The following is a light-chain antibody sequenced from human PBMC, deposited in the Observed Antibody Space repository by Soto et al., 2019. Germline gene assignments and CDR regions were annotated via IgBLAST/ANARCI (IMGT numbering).Light chain of an antibody. CDR3: QQVNSHPLT. CDR2: AAS. V-gene: IGKV1-9*01. J-gene: IGKJ4*01. CDR1: QGIGTY. Sequence: DIQLTQSSSFLSASVGDRVTITCRASQGIGTYVAWYQQKPGTAPNLLIYAASTLQSGVPSRFSGSGSGTELTLTISSLQHEDFATYYCQQVNSHPLTFGGGTKV.